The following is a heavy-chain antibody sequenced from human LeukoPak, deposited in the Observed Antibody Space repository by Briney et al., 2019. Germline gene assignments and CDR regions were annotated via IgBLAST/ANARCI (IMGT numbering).Heavy chain of an antibody. CDR2: IYHSGST. CDR1: GGSISSSNW. V-gene: IGHV4-4*02. Sequence: SETLSLTCTVSGGSISSSNWWSWVRQPPGKGLEWIGEIYHSGSTNYNPSLKSRVTISVDTSKNQFSLKLSSVTAADTAVYYCARHPPSSGWYSHLDYWGQGTLVTVSS. J-gene: IGHJ4*02. D-gene: IGHD6-19*01. CDR3: ARHPPSSGWYSHLDY.